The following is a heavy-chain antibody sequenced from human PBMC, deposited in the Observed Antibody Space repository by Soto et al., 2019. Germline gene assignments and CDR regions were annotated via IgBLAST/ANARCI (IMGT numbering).Heavy chain of an antibody. D-gene: IGHD2-2*02. CDR1: GGTFSSYA. CDR2: IIPIFGTA. V-gene: IGHV1-69*01. J-gene: IGHJ5*02. Sequence: QVQLVQSGAEVKKPGSSVKVSCKASGGTFSSYAIGWVRQAPGQGLEWMGGIIPIFGTANYAQKFQGRVTITADESTSTAYMELSSLRSEDTAVYYCARDGRYCSSTSCYTNWFDPWGQGTLVTVSS. CDR3: ARDGRYCSSTSCYTNWFDP.